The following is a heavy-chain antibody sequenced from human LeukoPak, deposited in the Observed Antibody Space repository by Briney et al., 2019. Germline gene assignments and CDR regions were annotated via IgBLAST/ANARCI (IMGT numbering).Heavy chain of an antibody. CDR3: ESPLDILLDSDAFDT. V-gene: IGHV3-21*01. Sequence: PGGSLRLSCAASGFTFSSYSMNWVRQAPGKGLEWVSSISSSSSYIYYADSVKGRFTISRDNAKNSLYLQMNSLRAEDTAVYYCESPLDILLDSDAFDTWGKGTMVTVSS. CDR1: GFTFSSYS. CDR2: ISSSSSYI. J-gene: IGHJ3*02. D-gene: IGHD2-8*02.